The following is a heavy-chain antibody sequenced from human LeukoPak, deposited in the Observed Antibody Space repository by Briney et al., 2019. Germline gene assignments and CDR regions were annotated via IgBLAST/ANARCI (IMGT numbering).Heavy chain of an antibody. Sequence: PSETLSLTCTVSGGSINSNSYYWGWIRQPPGKGLEWIGSIYYSGSTYYNPSLKSRVTISVDTSKNQFSLKLSSVTAADTAVYYCARDVLEGIAAAGTDYMTYNWFDPWGQGTLVTVSS. CDR3: ARDVLEGIAAAGTDYMTYNWFDP. CDR1: GGSINSNSYY. D-gene: IGHD6-13*01. CDR2: IYYSGST. V-gene: IGHV4-39*07. J-gene: IGHJ5*02.